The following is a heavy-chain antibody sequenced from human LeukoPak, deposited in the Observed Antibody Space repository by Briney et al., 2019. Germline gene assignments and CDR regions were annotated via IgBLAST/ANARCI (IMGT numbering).Heavy chain of an antibody. V-gene: IGHV4-34*01. D-gene: IGHD1-7*01. CDR3: AREQAGTTSLTAAFDI. J-gene: IGHJ3*02. CDR1: DESFSGYY. CDR2: INHSGST. Sequence: SESLSLTCVVYDESFSGYYWSWIRQPPGKGLEWIGEINHSGSTNYNRSLKSRVTISVDTSKNQFSLNLSSVTAADTALYYCAREQAGTTSLTAAFDIWGQGTMVTVSS.